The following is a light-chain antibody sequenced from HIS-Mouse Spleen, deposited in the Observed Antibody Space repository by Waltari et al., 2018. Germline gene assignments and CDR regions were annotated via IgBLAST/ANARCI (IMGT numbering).Light chain of an antibody. Sequence: QSALTQPASVSGSPGQSITISCTGTSSDVGGYNYVSWYQQHPGKAPKLMVYGVSNRPSGFSHRFSGSKTGNTASPTSSGLQAEDEADYYCSSYTSSSTPWVFGGGTKLTVL. V-gene: IGLV2-14*01. CDR3: SSYTSSSTPWV. CDR2: GVS. CDR1: SSDVGGYNY. J-gene: IGLJ3*02.